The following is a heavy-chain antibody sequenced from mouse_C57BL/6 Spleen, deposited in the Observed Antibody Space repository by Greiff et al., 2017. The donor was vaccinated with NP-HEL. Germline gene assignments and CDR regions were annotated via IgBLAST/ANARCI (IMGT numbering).Heavy chain of an antibody. CDR1: GYTFTSYW. V-gene: IGHV1-53*01. CDR3: ARRDYGSSYWCFDV. Sequence: QVQLQQPGTDLVKPGASVKLSCKASGYTFTSYWMHWVNQSPGQGLEWIGNINTSNGGTNYHEKFQSKTTLTVDKTSNTAYMQFSSLTSEDSAVYSWARRDYGSSYWCFDVWGTGTTVTVSS. J-gene: IGHJ1*03. CDR2: INTSNGGT. D-gene: IGHD1-1*01.